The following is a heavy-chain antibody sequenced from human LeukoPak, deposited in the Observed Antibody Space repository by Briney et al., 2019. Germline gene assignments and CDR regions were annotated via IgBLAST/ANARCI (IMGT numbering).Heavy chain of an antibody. CDR3: AKGRLSSSLTPALDY. D-gene: IGHD2-2*01. Sequence: GGSLRLSCVASGFTFSTYGMHWVRQAPGKGLEWVAFVRYDGSDKYYVDSVTGRFTVSRDNSKNTLYLQMNSLRAEDTAVYYCAKGRLSSSLTPALDYWGQGTLVTVSS. CDR2: VRYDGSDK. CDR1: GFTFSTYG. J-gene: IGHJ4*02. V-gene: IGHV3-30*02.